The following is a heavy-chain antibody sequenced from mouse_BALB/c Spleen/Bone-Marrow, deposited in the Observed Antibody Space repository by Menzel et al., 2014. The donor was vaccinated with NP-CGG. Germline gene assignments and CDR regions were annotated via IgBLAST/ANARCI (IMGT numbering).Heavy chain of an antibody. J-gene: IGHJ4*01. V-gene: IGHV6-6*02. CDR1: GFSFSNYW. D-gene: IGHD2-14*01. Sequence: DVQLVESGGGLVQPGGSMKLSCVASGFSFSNYWMNWVRQSPEKGLEWVAEIRLKSNNYATHYAESVKGRFTISRDDSKSSVYLQMNNLRVEDTGIYYCIRAYRHDVWAMDNWDQGTSVTVSS. CDR2: IRLKSNNYAT. CDR3: IRAYRHDVWAMDN.